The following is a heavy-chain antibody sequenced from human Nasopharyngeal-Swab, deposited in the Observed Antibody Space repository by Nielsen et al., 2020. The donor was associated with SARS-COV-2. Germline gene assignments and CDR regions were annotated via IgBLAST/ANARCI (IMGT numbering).Heavy chain of an antibody. Sequence: SLKISCAVSGFTFSIYGMHWVRQAPGKGLECVAVISYDGSNKYYADSVKGRFTISRDNSKNTLYLQMNSLRAEDTAVYYCAKMAGYSSSWYGSSLIDYWGQGTLVTVSS. CDR3: AKMAGYSSSWYGSSLIDY. D-gene: IGHD6-13*01. CDR1: GFTFSIYG. J-gene: IGHJ4*02. CDR2: ISYDGSNK. V-gene: IGHV3-30*18.